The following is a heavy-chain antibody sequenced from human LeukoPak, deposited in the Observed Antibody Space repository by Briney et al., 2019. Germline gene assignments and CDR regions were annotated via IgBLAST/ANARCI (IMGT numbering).Heavy chain of an antibody. CDR2: IIPILGIA. Sequence: GASVKVSCKASGGTFSSYAISWVRQALGQGLEWMGRIIPILGIANYAQKFQGRVTITADKSTSTAYMELSSLRSEDTAVYYCAREDYDSGSYYPGIDYWGQGTLVTVSS. V-gene: IGHV1-69*04. D-gene: IGHD3-10*01. CDR3: AREDYDSGSYYPGIDY. J-gene: IGHJ4*02. CDR1: GGTFSSYA.